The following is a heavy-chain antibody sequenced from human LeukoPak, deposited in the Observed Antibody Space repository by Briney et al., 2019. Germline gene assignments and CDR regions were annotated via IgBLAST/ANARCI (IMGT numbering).Heavy chain of an antibody. D-gene: IGHD5-18*01. J-gene: IGHJ6*03. V-gene: IGHV1-69*06. CDR2: IIPIFGTA. CDR1: GGTFSSYA. Sequence: SVKVSCRASGGTFSSYAISWVRQAPGQGLEWMGGIIPIFGTANYAQKFQGRVTITADKSTSTAHMELSSLRSEDTAVYYCARDKGYSYGKYYYYMDVWGKGTTVTVSS. CDR3: ARDKGYSYGKYYYYMDV.